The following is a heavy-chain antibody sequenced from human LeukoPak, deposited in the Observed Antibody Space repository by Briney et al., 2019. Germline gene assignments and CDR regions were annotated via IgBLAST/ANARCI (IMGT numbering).Heavy chain of an antibody. CDR2: ISHSGST. Sequence: PSETLSLTCAVYGGSFSAYYWSWIRQPPGKGLEWIGEISHSGSTYYNPSLKSRVTISVDTSKNQFSLKLSSVTAADTAVYYCARRANWAAFDIWGQGTMVTVSS. V-gene: IGHV4-34*01. CDR1: GGSFSAYY. D-gene: IGHD7-27*01. CDR3: ARRANWAAFDI. J-gene: IGHJ3*02.